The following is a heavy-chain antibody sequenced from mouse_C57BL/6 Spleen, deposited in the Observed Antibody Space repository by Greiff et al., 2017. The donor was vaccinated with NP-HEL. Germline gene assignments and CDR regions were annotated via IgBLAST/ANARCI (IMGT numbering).Heavy chain of an antibody. D-gene: IGHD1-1*01. CDR1: GFTFTDYY. CDR2: IRNKANGYTT. V-gene: IGHV7-3*01. Sequence: EVMLVESGGGLVQPGGSLSLSCAASGFTFTDYYMSWVRQPPGKALEWLGFIRNKANGYTTEYSASVKGRFTISRDNTQSILYLQMNALRAEDSATYYCARHYYGSSYPFDYWGQGTTLTVSS. J-gene: IGHJ2*01. CDR3: ARHYYGSSYPFDY.